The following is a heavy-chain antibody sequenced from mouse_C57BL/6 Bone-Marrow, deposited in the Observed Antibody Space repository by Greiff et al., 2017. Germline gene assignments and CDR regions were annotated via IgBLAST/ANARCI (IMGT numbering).Heavy chain of an antibody. CDR3: ARSGPLGRSFDY. CDR1: GYTFTSYW. CDR2: IYPTSGRT. Sequence: VQLQQPGAELVKPGASVKMSCKASGYTFTSYWITWVKQRPGQGLEWIGDIYPTSGRTNYNEKFKSKAILTVDTSSNPAYMQLSGLTSEDSAVFDCARSGPLGRSFDYWGQGTTLTVSS. D-gene: IGHD4-1*01. J-gene: IGHJ2*01. V-gene: IGHV1-55*01.